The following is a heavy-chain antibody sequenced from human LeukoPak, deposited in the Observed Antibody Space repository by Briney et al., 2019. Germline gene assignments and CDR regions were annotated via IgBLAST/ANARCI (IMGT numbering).Heavy chain of an antibody. Sequence: PSETLSLTCAVYGGSFSGYYWSWIRQPPGKGLEWIGEINHSGSTNYNPSLKSRVTMSVDTSKNQFSLKLTSVTAADSAVYYCARNFCTGGSCYINDDWGQGTLVTVSS. J-gene: IGHJ4*02. V-gene: IGHV4-34*01. CDR3: ARNFCTGGSCYINDD. CDR2: INHSGST. D-gene: IGHD2-15*01. CDR1: GGSFSGYY.